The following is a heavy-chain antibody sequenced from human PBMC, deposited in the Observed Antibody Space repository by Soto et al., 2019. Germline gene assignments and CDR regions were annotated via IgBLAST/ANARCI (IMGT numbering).Heavy chain of an antibody. V-gene: IGHV1-18*01. J-gene: IGHJ4*02. CDR3: ARDDLVAAAGIIDY. D-gene: IGHD6-13*01. Sequence: PSVKVSCKASGYTFTSYGISWVRQAPGQGLEWMGWISAYNGNTNYAQKLQGRVTMTTDTSTSTAYMELRSLRSDDTAVYYCARDDLVAAAGIIDYWGQGTLVTVSS. CDR1: GYTFTSYG. CDR2: ISAYNGNT.